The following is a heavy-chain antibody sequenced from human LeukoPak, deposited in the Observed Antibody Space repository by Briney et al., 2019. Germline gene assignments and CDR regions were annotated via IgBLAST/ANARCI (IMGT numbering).Heavy chain of an antibody. D-gene: IGHD4-17*01. CDR2: IIPIFGTA. J-gene: IGHJ6*02. CDR1: GGTFISYA. CDR3: ASDYGDYYYSLYYYYYGMDV. Sequence: SVKVSCKASGGTFISYAISWVRQAPGQGLEWMGGIIPIFGTANYAQKFQGRVTITADESTSTAYMELSSLRSEDTAVYYCASDYGDYYYSLYYYYYGMDVWGQGTTVTVSS. V-gene: IGHV1-69*01.